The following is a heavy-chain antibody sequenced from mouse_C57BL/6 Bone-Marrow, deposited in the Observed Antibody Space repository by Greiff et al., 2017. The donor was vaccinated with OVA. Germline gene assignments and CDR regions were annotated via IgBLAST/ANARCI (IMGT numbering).Heavy chain of an antibody. J-gene: IGHJ3*01. CDR1: GYTFTSYW. V-gene: IGHV1-61*01. CDR2: IYPSDSET. Sequence: VQLQQPGAELVRPGSSVKLSCKASGYTFTSYWMDWVKQRPGQGLEWIGNIYPSDSETHYNQKFKGKATLTVDKSSSTAYMQLSSLTSEDSAVYYCARDMGWFHPWFAYWGQGTLVTVSA. CDR3: ARDMGWFHPWFAY. D-gene: IGHD2-3*01.